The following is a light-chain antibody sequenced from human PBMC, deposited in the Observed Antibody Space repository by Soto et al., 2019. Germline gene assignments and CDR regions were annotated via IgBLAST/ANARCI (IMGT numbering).Light chain of an antibody. CDR3: QQYGTSPWT. V-gene: IGKV3-20*01. CDR1: QSVSSSF. Sequence: EIVLPQSPGTLSLSPGERATLSCRASQSVSSSFLAWYQQKPGQAPRLLIYGASSRAPGIPDRFSGSGSGTDSTLTISRLEPEDFAVYYCQQYGTSPWTFGQGTKVEIK. CDR2: GAS. J-gene: IGKJ1*01.